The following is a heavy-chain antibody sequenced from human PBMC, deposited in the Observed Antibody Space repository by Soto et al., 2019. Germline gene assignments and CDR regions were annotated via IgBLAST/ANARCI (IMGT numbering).Heavy chain of an antibody. CDR2: IDPSDSYT. Sequence: RGESLKISCKGSGYSFTSYCISWVRQMPGKGLEWMGRIDPSDSYTNYSPSFQGHVTISADKSISTAYLQWSSLKASDTAMYYCARLAFSYYDSSGPRGAFDIWGQGTMVTVSS. CDR3: ARLAFSYYDSSGPRGAFDI. J-gene: IGHJ3*02. CDR1: GYSFTSYC. V-gene: IGHV5-10-1*01. D-gene: IGHD3-22*01.